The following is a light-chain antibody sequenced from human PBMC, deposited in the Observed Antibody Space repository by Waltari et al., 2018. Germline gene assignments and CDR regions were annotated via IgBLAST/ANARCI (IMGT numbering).Light chain of an antibody. V-gene: IGKV3-20*01. CDR3: HQYGSSPGCA. J-gene: IGKJ2*02. CDR1: QSISSNF. Sequence: EIVLTQSPVTLSLSPGDSATLSCRASQSISSNFLAWYQQKPGQAPRLLIYAASTRATGIPDRFSGSGSGTDFTLTISRLEPEDFAVYSCHQYGSSPGCASGQGTKL. CDR2: AAS.